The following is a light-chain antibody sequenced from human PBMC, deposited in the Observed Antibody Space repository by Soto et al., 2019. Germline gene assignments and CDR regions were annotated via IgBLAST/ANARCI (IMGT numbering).Light chain of an antibody. J-gene: IGKJ3*01. Sequence: EIMMTQSPGTLSVSPGEGATRSWTVSQSVILNLPCSHQNPCHPPRLLLSGASTRAPCIPVMFRGSASGTEFSLTISTLQSEYSAVYYCLQYNSWPRGTFGPGTKVDSK. V-gene: IGKV3-15*01. CDR1: QSVILN. CDR3: LQYNSWPRGT. CDR2: GAS.